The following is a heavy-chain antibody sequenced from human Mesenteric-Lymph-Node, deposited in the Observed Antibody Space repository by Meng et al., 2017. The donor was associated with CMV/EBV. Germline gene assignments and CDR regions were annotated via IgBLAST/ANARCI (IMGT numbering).Heavy chain of an antibody. CDR1: GGSFSGYY. Sequence: SETLSLTCAVYGGSFSGYYWSWIRQPPGKGLEWIGEINHSGSTNYNPSLKSRVTISVDTSKNQFSLKLSSVTAADTAVYYCATYCSSTSCHRGAFDIWGQGTMVTVSS. CDR2: INHSGST. J-gene: IGHJ3*02. D-gene: IGHD2-2*01. V-gene: IGHV4-34*01. CDR3: ATYCSSTSCHRGAFDI.